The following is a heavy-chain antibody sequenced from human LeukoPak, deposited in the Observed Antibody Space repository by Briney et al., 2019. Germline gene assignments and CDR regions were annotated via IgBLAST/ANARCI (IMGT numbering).Heavy chain of an antibody. J-gene: IGHJ3*02. CDR1: GYTFTSYG. D-gene: IGHD3-3*01. CDR3: ARAERITIFGVVIRTDAFDI. Sequence: GGSLKLSCKASGYTFTSYGMSWVRQAPGKGLEWIGWISGYNGNKNYAKKLKGRVTMTTDTSTSTAYMELRSLRSDDTAVYYCARAERITIFGVVIRTDAFDIWGQGTMVTVSS. CDR2: ISGYNGNK. V-gene: IGHV1-18*01.